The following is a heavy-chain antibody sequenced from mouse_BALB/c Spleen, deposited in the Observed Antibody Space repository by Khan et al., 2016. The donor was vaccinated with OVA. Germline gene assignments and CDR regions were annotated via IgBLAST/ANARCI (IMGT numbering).Heavy chain of an antibody. CDR1: GFSLTSYG. Sequence: QVQLKESGPGLVQPSQSLSITCTVSGFSLTSYGVHWFRQSPGKGLEWLGVIWSGGNTAYNATFISRLSITKDNSKSQVFFKMNRLQSNDTAIVYCARKRGGYFDAWGAGTTVTVSS. V-gene: IGHV2-2*03. CDR2: IWSGGNT. CDR3: ARKRGGYFDA. J-gene: IGHJ1*01.